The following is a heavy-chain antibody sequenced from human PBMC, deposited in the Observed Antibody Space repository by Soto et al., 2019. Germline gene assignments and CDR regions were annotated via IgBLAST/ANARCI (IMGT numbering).Heavy chain of an antibody. D-gene: IGHD3-9*01. CDR2: ISSSGGTI. Sequence: EVQLMESGGGLVQPGGSLRLSCAASGFTFSTYDMNWVRQAEGKGLEWVSYISSSGGTIYYADSVKGRFTISRDNAKNSVYRQMNSLRAEDTTVYYCARDRYDISTGYYYYFESWGQGTLVTVSS. V-gene: IGHV3-48*03. CDR3: ARDRYDISTGYYYYFES. CDR1: GFTFSTYD. J-gene: IGHJ4*02.